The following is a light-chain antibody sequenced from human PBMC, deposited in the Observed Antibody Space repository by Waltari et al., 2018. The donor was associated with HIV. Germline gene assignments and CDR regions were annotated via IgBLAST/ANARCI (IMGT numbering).Light chain of an antibody. Sequence: DIQMNQSPSSLVASVGGRVTITCQASQDISNYLNWYQQKPGKAPKVLIYGASNLQTGVPSRFSGSGSGTGFIFTISSLQPEDFATYYCQHYRRLPYTFGQGTKLEIK. CDR3: QHYRRLPYT. CDR2: GAS. V-gene: IGKV1-33*01. CDR1: QDISNY. J-gene: IGKJ2*01.